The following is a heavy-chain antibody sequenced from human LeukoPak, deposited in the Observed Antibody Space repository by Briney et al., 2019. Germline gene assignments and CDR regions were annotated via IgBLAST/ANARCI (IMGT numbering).Heavy chain of an antibody. J-gene: IGHJ6*02. CDR3: ARETGDYYYYGMDV. CDR2: IKQDGSEK. Sequence: GGSLRLSCAASALTFSSYWMSWVRQPPGEVLEWVANIKQDGSEKYYVDSVKGRFTISRDNAKNSLYLQMNSLRAEDTAVYYCARETGDYYYYGMDVWGQGTTVTVSS. V-gene: IGHV3-7*01. CDR1: ALTFSSYW.